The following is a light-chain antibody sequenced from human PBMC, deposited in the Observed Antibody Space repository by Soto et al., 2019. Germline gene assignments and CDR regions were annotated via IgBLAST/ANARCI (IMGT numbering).Light chain of an antibody. V-gene: IGKV3-20*01. CDR1: QTIRSNY. Sequence: ETVLTQSPGTLSLSPGERATLSCRASQTIRSNYLAWYRQTPGQAPRLFIYGASTRATGIADRFSGSGSGTDFTLIISRLEPEDFALYYCQQYGSSPWTFGQGTKVEIK. J-gene: IGKJ1*01. CDR3: QQYGSSPWT. CDR2: GAS.